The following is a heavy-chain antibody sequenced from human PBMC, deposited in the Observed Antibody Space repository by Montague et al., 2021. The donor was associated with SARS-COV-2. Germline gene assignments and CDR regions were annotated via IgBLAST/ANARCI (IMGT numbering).Heavy chain of an antibody. V-gene: IGHV4-59*08. CDR1: GASISSYY. J-gene: IGHJ5*02. CDR2: IYYSGST. CDR3: VGTRVLRRCWFDP. Sequence: SETLSLTCTVSGASISSYYWSWIRQPPGTGLELIGYIYYSGSTYYNPSLRGRVTISVDTSKNQFSLKLSSVTAADTAVYFCVGTRVLRRCWFDPWGQGTLVTVSS. D-gene: IGHD2/OR15-2a*01.